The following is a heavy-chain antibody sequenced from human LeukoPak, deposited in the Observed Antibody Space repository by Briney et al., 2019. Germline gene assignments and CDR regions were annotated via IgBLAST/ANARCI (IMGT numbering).Heavy chain of an antibody. CDR2: INHSGST. D-gene: IGHD2-21*02. J-gene: IGHJ2*01. CDR1: GGSISSSDYY. Sequence: KPSETLSLTCTVSGGSISSSDYYWGWIRQPPGKGLEWIGEINHSGSTNYNPSLKSRVTISVDTSKNQFSLKLSSVTAADTAVYYCARGPVVVTAIYYFDLWGRGTLVTVSS. CDR3: ARGPVVVTAIYYFDL. V-gene: IGHV4-39*07.